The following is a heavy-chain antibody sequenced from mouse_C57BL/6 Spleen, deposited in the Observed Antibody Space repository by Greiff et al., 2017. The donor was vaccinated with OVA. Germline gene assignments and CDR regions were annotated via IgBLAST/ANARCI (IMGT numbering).Heavy chain of an antibody. J-gene: IGHJ4*01. D-gene: IGHD1-1*01. CDR2: IYPGSGST. V-gene: IGHV1-55*01. Sequence: VQLQQPGAELVKPGASVKMSCKASGYTFTSYWITWVKQRPGQGLEWIGDIYPGSGSTNYNEKFKSKATLTVDTSSSTAYMQLSSLTSEDSAVYYWARSWGLVLRGYAMDYWGQGTSVTVSS. CDR1: GYTFTSYW. CDR3: ARSWGLVLRGYAMDY.